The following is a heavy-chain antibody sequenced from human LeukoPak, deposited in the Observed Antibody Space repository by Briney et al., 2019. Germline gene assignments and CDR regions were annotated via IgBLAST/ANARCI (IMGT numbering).Heavy chain of an antibody. V-gene: IGHV3-74*03. D-gene: IGHD3/OR15-3a*01. Sequence: GGSLRLSCAASGFTFKTYWMHWVRQAPRKGLVWVARVHREGTTTAYADSVKGRFTISRDNAKNTLYLQMTNLRAEDTAVYYCARDSDWILFEYWGRGTLVTVSS. CDR3: ARDSDWILFEY. CDR2: VHREGTTT. J-gene: IGHJ4*02. CDR1: GFTFKTYW.